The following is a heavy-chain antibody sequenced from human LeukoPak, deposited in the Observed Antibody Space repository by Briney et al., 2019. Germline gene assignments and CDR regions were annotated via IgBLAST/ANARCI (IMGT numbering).Heavy chain of an antibody. CDR2: IYYLGKT. Sequence: SDTLSLTCSVSGGSFSNYYWSWLRQSPGKGLEWIGHIYYLGKTNYNPSLKSRVTISIDTSKDQVSLRLDSVTAADTGVYYCARHFKVGCLDPWGQGILVTVSS. D-gene: IGHD2-8*01. V-gene: IGHV4-59*08. CDR1: GGSFSNYY. CDR3: ARHFKVGCLDP. J-gene: IGHJ5*02.